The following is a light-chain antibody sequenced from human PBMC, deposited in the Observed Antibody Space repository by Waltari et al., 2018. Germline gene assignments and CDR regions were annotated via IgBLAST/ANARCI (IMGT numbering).Light chain of an antibody. CDR2: DVT. CDR3: CSYAGSLYL. CDR1: LSDVGGSNY. J-gene: IGLJ1*01. V-gene: IGLV2-11*01. Sequence: QSALTQPRSVSGSPGQSVTISCTGALSDVGGSNYVSCYQQTPGKAPKFIIYDVTNRPPGVPDRFSGSKSGNTASLTISGLQAEDEADYYCCSYAGSLYLFGTGTKVTVL.